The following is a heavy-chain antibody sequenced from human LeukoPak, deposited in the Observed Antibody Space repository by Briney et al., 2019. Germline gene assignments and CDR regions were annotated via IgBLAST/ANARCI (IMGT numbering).Heavy chain of an antibody. V-gene: IGHV3-30*04. D-gene: IGHD3-10*01. CDR2: ISYDGNNK. CDR1: GFTFSSYA. CDR3: ARNGLVAVSGGYYSLFGY. J-gene: IGHJ4*02. Sequence: GRSLRLSCAASGFTFSSYAMRWVRQARGKGLEWLTVISYDGNNKYYAYSVKGRFTISRPNSKKTLYLQMNSLRAADTAVSYWARNGLVAVSGGYYSLFGYWGQGTLVTVSS.